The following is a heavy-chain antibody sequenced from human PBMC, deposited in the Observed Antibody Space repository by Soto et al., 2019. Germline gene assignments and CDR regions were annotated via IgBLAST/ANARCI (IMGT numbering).Heavy chain of an antibody. J-gene: IGHJ4*02. CDR3: ARIAYYDSSGPDY. D-gene: IGHD3-22*01. CDR2: IYHTGST. Sequence: SETLSLTCSVSGGSISTVGHYWTWIRQPPGKGLEWIGSIYHTGSTYYSKSLRSRLTMSVDTSKSQFSLRLSSVTAADTAVYYCARIAYYDSSGPDYWGQGTLVTVSS. CDR1: GGSISTVGHY. V-gene: IGHV4-31*03.